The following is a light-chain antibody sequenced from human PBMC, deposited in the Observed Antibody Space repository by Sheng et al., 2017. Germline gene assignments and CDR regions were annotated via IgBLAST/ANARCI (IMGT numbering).Light chain of an antibody. J-gene: IGKJ2*03. CDR2: AAS. Sequence: DIQMTQSPSSLSASVGDRVTITCRASQSISSYLNWYQQKPGKAPKLLIYAASSLQARVPSRFSGTGFGTDFTLTISSLQPEDFATYYCQQSDSTLRSFGQGTKLEI. CDR1: QSISSY. CDR3: QQSDSTLRS. V-gene: IGKV1-39*01.